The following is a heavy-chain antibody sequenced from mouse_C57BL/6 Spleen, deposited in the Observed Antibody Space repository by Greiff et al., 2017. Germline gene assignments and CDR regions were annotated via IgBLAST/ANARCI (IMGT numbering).Heavy chain of an antibody. CDR1: GYTFTDYY. Sequence: EVQLQQSGPELVKPGASVKISCKASGYTFTDYYMNWVKQSHGKSLEWIGDINPNNGGTSYNQKFKGKATLTVDKSSSTAYMELRSLTSEDSAVYYCASRDYDENYAMDYWGQGTSVTVSS. V-gene: IGHV1-26*01. CDR3: ASRDYDENYAMDY. J-gene: IGHJ4*01. D-gene: IGHD2-4*01. CDR2: INPNNGGT.